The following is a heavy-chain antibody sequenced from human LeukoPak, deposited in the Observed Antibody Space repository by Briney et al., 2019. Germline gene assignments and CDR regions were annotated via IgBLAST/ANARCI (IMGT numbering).Heavy chain of an antibody. Sequence: GGSLRLSCAASGFILSTYGMHWVRQAPGKGLEWVAFISFDGSNTNYADSAKGRFTISRDNSKSTLYLQMNSLRAEDTAVYSCAKDWYSRGWYSRYYYYGLDVWGQGTTVTVSS. D-gene: IGHD6-19*01. CDR3: AKDWYSRGWYSRYYYYGLDV. CDR2: ISFDGSNT. V-gene: IGHV3-30*18. CDR1: GFILSTYG. J-gene: IGHJ6*02.